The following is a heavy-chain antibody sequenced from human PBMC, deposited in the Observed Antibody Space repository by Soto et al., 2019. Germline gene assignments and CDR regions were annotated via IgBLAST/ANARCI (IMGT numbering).Heavy chain of an antibody. CDR2: ISSSSSYI. CDR3: ARDFTPSSTSCEFDY. Sequence: GGSLRLSCASSGFTFSSYSMNLVRQAPGKGLEWVSSISSSSSYIYYADSVKGRFTISRDNAKNSLYLQMNSLRAEDTAVYYCARDFTPSSTSCEFDYWGQGTLVTVSS. V-gene: IGHV3-21*01. J-gene: IGHJ4*02. D-gene: IGHD2-2*01. CDR1: GFTFSSYS.